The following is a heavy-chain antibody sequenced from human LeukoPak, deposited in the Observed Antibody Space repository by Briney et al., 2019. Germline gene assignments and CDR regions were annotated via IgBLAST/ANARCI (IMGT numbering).Heavy chain of an antibody. J-gene: IGHJ4*02. Sequence: AXXXVRQAPGXXXEWVSGISGSGANTYHADSVKGRFTISRDNSKNTLYVQMNSLRAEDTAVYYCATEKGDSPDYWGQGTLVTVSS. D-gene: IGHD2-21*01. CDR3: ATEKGDSPDY. CDR2: ISGSGANT. CDR1: A. V-gene: IGHV3-23*01.